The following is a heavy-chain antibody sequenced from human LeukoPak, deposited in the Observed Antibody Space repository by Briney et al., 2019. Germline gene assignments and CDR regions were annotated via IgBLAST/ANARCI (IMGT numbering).Heavy chain of an antibody. Sequence: GGSLRLSCAASGFTFSSYWMHWVRQAPGKGLVWVSRINSDGSSTSYADSVKGRFTISRDNAKNTLYLQMNSLRAEDTAVYYCARGSQSYCTNGVCYRDYYGMDVWGQGTTVTVSS. J-gene: IGHJ6*02. D-gene: IGHD2-8*01. CDR3: ARGSQSYCTNGVCYRDYYGMDV. V-gene: IGHV3-74*01. CDR2: INSDGSST. CDR1: GFTFSSYW.